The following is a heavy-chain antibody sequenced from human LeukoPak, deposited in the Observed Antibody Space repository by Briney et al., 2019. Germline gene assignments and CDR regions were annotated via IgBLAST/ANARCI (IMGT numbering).Heavy chain of an antibody. Sequence: GGSPRLSCAASGFTFDDYAIYWVRQGPGKGLEWVSLISGDGGSIYYADSVKGRFTISRDNSKNSLYLQMNSLRTEDTALYYCAKEDYSSSWYALDYWGQGTLVTVSS. CDR2: ISGDGGSI. CDR1: GFTFDDYA. D-gene: IGHD6-13*01. V-gene: IGHV3-43*02. CDR3: AKEDYSSSWYALDY. J-gene: IGHJ4*02.